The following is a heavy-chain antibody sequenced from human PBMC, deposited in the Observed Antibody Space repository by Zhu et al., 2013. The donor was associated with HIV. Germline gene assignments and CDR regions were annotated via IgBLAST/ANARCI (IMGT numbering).Heavy chain of an antibody. CDR3: ARGLPHIDY. CDR2: IIPAFGVV. V-gene: IGHV1-69*17. CDR1: GGSFSHYA. Sequence: QVTVMQSEAVVKKPGSSVRVSCKSTGGSFSHYAMNWVRQAPGQGFEWMGGIIPAFGVVNYAQRFQGRIIMTSNISLATAYMELRGLGSEDTAVYYCARGLPHIDYWGQGTRVTVSS. J-gene: IGHJ4*02.